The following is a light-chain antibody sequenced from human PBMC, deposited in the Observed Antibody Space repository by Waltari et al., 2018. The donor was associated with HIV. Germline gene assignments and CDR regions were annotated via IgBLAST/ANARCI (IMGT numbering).Light chain of an antibody. J-gene: IGLJ3*02. CDR2: DNN. CDR1: TSNIGSNY. Sequence: QSLLTQPPSVSAAPGQKVTISCSGSTSNIGSNYVSWYEQFPGAAPKLLISDNNKRPSGIPDRFSGSKSGTSATLAITGLQTGDEADYYCATWDSSLNAVVFGGGIKLTVL. V-gene: IGLV1-51*01. CDR3: ATWDSSLNAVV.